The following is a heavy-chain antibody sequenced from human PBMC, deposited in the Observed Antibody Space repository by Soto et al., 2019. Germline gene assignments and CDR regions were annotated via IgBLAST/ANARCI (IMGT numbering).Heavy chain of an antibody. J-gene: IGHJ4*02. CDR1: GYTFTSYA. CDR2: INAGNGNT. Sequence: QVQLVQSGAEVKKPGASVKVSCKASGYTFTSYAMHWVRQAPGQRLEWMGWINAGNGNTKYSQKFQGRVTITRDTSASTAYMELSSLRYEYTAVDYCARAGIQLWSRSFDYWGQGTLVTGSS. CDR3: ARAGIQLWSRSFDY. V-gene: IGHV1-3*01. D-gene: IGHD5-18*01.